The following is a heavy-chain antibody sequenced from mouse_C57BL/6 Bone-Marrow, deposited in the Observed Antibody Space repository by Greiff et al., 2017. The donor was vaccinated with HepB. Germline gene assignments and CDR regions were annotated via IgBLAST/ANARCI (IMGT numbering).Heavy chain of an antibody. CDR3: ASCRCYYGSSYCWYFDG. J-gene: IGHJ1*03. CDR1: GFTFSSYG. V-gene: IGHV5-6*01. CDR2: ISSGGSYT. D-gene: IGHD1-1*01. Sequence: EVMLVDSGADLVKPGASLKLSCAASGFTFSSYGMSWVRQTPDKRLEWVATISSGGSYTDYPDSLKGRSTISRDNAKNTLYLEMSSLKSEDTAMYYCASCRCYYGSSYCWYFDGWGTGTTVTVAS.